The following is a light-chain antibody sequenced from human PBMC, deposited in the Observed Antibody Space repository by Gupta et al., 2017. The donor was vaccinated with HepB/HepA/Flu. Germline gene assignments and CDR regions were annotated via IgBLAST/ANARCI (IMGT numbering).Light chain of an antibody. J-gene: IGLJ2*01. CDR2: KDT. CDR3: QSVDRSGNSVV. V-gene: IGLV3-25*03. CDR1: PLPHQN. Sequence: SYELTQPPSVSVSPGQTARITCSGGPLPHQNMYWYQQKPGQAPVLVICKDTKRPSGIPERFSASSSGTTVTLIITEVQAEDEADYYCQSVDRSGNSVVFGGGAKLTVL.